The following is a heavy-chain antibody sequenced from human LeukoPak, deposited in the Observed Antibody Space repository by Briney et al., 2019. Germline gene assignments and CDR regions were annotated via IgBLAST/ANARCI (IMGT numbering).Heavy chain of an antibody. CDR1: GGTFSSYA. J-gene: IGHJ4*02. D-gene: IGHD3-22*01. V-gene: IGHV1-69*13. CDR3: AVAAMIVDNKASDY. Sequence: SVKVSCRASGGTFSSYAISWVRQAPGQGLEWMGGIIPIFGTANYAQKFQGRVTITADESTSTAYMELSSLRSEDTAVYYCAVAAMIVDNKASDYWGQGTLVTVSS. CDR2: IIPIFGTA.